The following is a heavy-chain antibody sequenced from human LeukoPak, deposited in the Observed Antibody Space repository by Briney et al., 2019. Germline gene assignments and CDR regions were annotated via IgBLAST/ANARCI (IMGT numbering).Heavy chain of an antibody. J-gene: IGHJ4*02. CDR2: IKEDGSEK. D-gene: IGHD3-10*01. V-gene: IGHV3-7*01. Sequence: PGGSLRLSCAASGFTFSNYWMSWVRQAPGKGLEWVANIKEDGSEKYYVDSVKGRFTISRDNAKNSLYLQMNSLRAEDTAVYYCARTIRGHWGRGTLVTVSS. CDR1: GFTFSNYW. CDR3: ARTIRGH.